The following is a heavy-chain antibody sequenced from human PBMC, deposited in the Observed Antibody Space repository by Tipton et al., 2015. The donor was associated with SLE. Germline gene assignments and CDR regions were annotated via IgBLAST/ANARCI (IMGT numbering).Heavy chain of an antibody. J-gene: IGHJ4*02. CDR2: VYYFGST. V-gene: IGHV4-59*01. CDR1: GGSISSYY. Sequence: LRLSCSLSGGSISSYYCSWVRQSPGKGLEWIGSVYYFGSTNYNPSLKSRATVSVDTSRNHFSLRLTSVSAADTAVYYCAASAGYCSVTSCLGHWGQGTLVTVS. D-gene: IGHD2-15*01. CDR3: AASAGYCSVTSCLGH.